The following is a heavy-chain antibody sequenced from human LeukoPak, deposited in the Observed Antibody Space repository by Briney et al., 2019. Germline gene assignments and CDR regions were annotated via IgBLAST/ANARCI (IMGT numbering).Heavy chain of an antibody. CDR2: IYSGST. CDR1: GGSISSYY. V-gene: IGHV4-59*08. CDR3: ARHGTRDLYSSSWYESYYFDY. D-gene: IGHD6-13*01. J-gene: IGHJ4*02. Sequence: SETLSLTCTVSGGSISSYYWSWIRQPPGKGLEWIGYIYSGSTNYNPSLTSRGTISVDTSKNQFSLKLSSVTAADTAVYYCARHGTRDLYSSSWYESYYFDYWGQGTLVTVSS.